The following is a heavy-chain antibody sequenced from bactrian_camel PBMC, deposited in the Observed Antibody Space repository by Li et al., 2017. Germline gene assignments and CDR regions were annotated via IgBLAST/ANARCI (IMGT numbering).Heavy chain of an antibody. CDR2: IYPTGNDT. CDR1: GVIWSMYA. D-gene: IGHD1*01. V-gene: IGHV3S54*01. CDR3: AAVDRRYTRYPPLTRDEYTN. Sequence: HVQLVESGGGTAQAGGSLRLSCTASGVIWSMYAVGWFRQVPEGEREGVATIYPTGNDTYYADSVKGRFTISRDSAKNTIYLQMSSLNAEDTAMYYCAAVDRRYTRYPPLTRDEYTNWGRGTQVTVS. J-gene: IGHJ4*01.